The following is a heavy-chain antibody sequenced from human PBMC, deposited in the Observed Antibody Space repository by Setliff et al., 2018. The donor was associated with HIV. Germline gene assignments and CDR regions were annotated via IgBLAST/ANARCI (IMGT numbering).Heavy chain of an antibody. Sequence: PGGSLRLSCAVSGFMFSNYAMNWVRQAPGQGLEWVSSISSSSSYIYYADSLKGRFTISRDNAKNSLYLQMNSLRAEDTAVYYCARADHSGWYYFDYWGQGTLVTVSS. V-gene: IGHV3-21*01. J-gene: IGHJ4*02. CDR2: ISSSSSYI. CDR1: GFMFSNYA. CDR3: ARADHSGWYYFDY. D-gene: IGHD6-19*01.